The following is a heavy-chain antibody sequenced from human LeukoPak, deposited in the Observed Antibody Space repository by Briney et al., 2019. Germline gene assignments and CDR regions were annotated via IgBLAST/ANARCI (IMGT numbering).Heavy chain of an antibody. CDR2: IYTSGST. D-gene: IGHD2-2*01. V-gene: IGHV4-4*07. Sequence: PSETLSLTCTVSGGSTSANYWSWIRQPAGKGLEWIGRIYTSGSTNYNPSLKSRVTMSVDTSKNQFSLKLSSVTAADTAVYYCAREGYCSSTSCFYGRIDYYYYYMDVWGKGTTVTVSS. J-gene: IGHJ6*03. CDR1: GGSTSANY. CDR3: AREGYCSSTSCFYGRIDYYYYYMDV.